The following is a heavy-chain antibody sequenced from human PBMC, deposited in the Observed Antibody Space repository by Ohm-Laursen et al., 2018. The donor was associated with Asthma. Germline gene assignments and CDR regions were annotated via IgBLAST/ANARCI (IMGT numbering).Heavy chain of an antibody. CDR2: IWFDGTTH. Sequence: SLRLSCAASGFTFSNFAMHWVRQAPGKGPEWVAMIWFDGTTHYHSDSVKGRFTISRDNSKNELYLEMDSLSGADTAVYYCARGIPYYYDTSGSAGGAFDVWGQGAMVTVSS. D-gene: IGHD3-22*01. J-gene: IGHJ3*01. CDR1: GFTFSNFA. V-gene: IGHV3-30*07. CDR3: ARGIPYYYDTSGSAGGAFDV.